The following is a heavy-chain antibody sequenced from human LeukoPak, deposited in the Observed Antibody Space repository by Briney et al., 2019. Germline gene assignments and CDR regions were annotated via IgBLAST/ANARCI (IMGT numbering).Heavy chain of an antibody. J-gene: IGHJ3*02. Sequence: GGSLRLSCAASGFTFSSYWMHWVRQAPGKGLVWVSRINSDGSSTSYADSVKGRFTISRDNAKNTLYLQMNSLRAEDAAVYYCARHGGYCGGDCHDAFDIWGQGTMVTVSS. CDR1: GFTFSSYW. V-gene: IGHV3-74*01. D-gene: IGHD2-21*02. CDR2: INSDGSST. CDR3: ARHGGYCGGDCHDAFDI.